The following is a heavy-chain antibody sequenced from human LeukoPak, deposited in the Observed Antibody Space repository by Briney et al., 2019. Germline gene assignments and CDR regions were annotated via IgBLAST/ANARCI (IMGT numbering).Heavy chain of an antibody. V-gene: IGHV3-21*01. CDR1: GFTFSSYS. Sequence: PGGSLRLSCAAPGFTFSSYSMNWVRQAPGEGLEWVSSISSSSSYIYHADSVKGRFTISRDNAKDSLYLQMNSLRAEDTAVYYCARDLRYNWNYFDYWGQGTLVTVSS. CDR3: ARDLRYNWNYFDY. CDR2: ISSSSSYI. D-gene: IGHD1-20*01. J-gene: IGHJ4*02.